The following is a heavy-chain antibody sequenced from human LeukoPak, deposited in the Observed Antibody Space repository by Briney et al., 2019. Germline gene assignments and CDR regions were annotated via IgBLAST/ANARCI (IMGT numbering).Heavy chain of an antibody. CDR2: ISYDGSNK. CDR1: GFTFSSYG. J-gene: IGHJ4*02. CDR3: ARDYGSGRYYTGD. D-gene: IGHD3-10*01. Sequence: PGGSLRLSCAASGFTFSSYGMHWVRQAPGKGLEWVGVISYDGSNKYYADSVKGRFTLSRDNSNNTLYLQMNSLRAEDTAVYYCARDYGSGRYYTGDWGQGTLVTVSS. V-gene: IGHV3-30*19.